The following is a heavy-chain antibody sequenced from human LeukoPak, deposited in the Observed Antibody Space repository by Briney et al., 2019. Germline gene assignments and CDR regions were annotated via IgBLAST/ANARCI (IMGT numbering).Heavy chain of an antibody. D-gene: IGHD6-19*01. Sequence: NPSENLSLTCTVSGGSITGAGYFWSWLRQHPEKGLEFVGYIYYSGSTYYNPSLQSRMTISADTSKNQFSLNLNSVTAADTAVYFCARGVAGPSSFDYWGQGTLITVSS. CDR1: GGSITGAGYF. V-gene: IGHV4-31*03. CDR3: ARGVAGPSSFDY. J-gene: IGHJ4*02. CDR2: IYYSGST.